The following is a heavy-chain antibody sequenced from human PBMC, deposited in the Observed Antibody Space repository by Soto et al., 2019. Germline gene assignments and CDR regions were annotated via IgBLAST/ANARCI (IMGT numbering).Heavy chain of an antibody. CDR1: GGSITSSEYY. D-gene: IGHD2-21*02. V-gene: IGHV4-39*01. Sequence: PSETLSLTCTVSGGSITSSEYYWAWIRQPPGKGLQFVGTIYYSGSSYSNPSLKSRLSMSVDTSKNQFSLTMKSVTAADTGVYYCARHVLHDSRGMDVWGQGTTVTVSS. CDR2: IYYSGSS. J-gene: IGHJ6*02. CDR3: ARHVLHDSRGMDV.